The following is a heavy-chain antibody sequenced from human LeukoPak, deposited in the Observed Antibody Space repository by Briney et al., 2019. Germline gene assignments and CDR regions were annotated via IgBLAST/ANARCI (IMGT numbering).Heavy chain of an antibody. CDR2: IYYSGST. D-gene: IGHD3-22*01. J-gene: IGHJ4*02. V-gene: IGHV4-61*05. CDR3: ARTLYYYDSSGYYLYFDY. Sequence: SETLSLTCTVSGGSISSSSYYWGWIRQPPGKGREWIGYIYYSGSTNYNPSLKSRVTISVDTSKNQFSLKLSSVTAADTAVYYCARTLYYYDSSGYYLYFDYWGQGTLVTVSS. CDR1: GGSISSSSYY.